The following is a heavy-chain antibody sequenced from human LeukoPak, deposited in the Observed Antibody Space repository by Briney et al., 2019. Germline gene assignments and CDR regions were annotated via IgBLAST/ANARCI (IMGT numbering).Heavy chain of an antibody. CDR2: ISSSGSTI. V-gene: IGHV3-48*03. CDR1: GFTFSSYE. J-gene: IGHJ3*02. D-gene: IGHD2/OR15-2a*01. Sequence: GALRLSCAASGFTFSSYEMNWVRQAPGKGLEWVSYISSSGSTIYYADSVKGRFTISRDNAKNSLYLQMNSLRAEDTAVYYCANAVRIRGDAFDIWGQGTMVTVSS. CDR3: ANAVRIRGDAFDI.